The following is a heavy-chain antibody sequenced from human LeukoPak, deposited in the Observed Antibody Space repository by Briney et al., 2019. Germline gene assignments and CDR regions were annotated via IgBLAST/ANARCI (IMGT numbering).Heavy chain of an antibody. J-gene: IGHJ4*02. Sequence: GGSLRLSCAASGFTFGTYWMTWVRQAPGKGLEWVANIKPDGSERYYVDSVKGRFTISRDNSKNSLYLQMNSLRTEETAVYYCARGPRYSFYWGQGTLVSVSS. CDR2: IKPDGSER. D-gene: IGHD6-13*01. V-gene: IGHV3-7*01. CDR1: GFTFGTYW. CDR3: ARGPRYSFY.